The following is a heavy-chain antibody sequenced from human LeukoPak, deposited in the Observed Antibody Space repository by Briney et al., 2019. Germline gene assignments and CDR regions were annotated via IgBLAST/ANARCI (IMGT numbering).Heavy chain of an antibody. D-gene: IGHD3-9*01. CDR3: ARSATGFRQDY. Sequence: SETLSLTCAVSGYSISSGYYWGWIRQPPEKGLEWIGSIYHSGSTYYNPSLKSRVTISVDTSKNQFSLKLSSVTAADTAVYYCARSATGFRQDYWGQGTLVTVSS. J-gene: IGHJ4*02. CDR1: GYSISSGYY. V-gene: IGHV4-38-2*01. CDR2: IYHSGST.